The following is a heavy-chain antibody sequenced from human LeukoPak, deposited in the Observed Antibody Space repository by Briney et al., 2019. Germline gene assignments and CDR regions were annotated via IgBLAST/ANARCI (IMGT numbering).Heavy chain of an antibody. J-gene: IGHJ4*02. CDR3: ARAYSGYEAFDY. CDR1: GYTFTGYY. Sequence: ASVKVSCKASGYTFTGYYIHWVRQAPGQGLKWMGWINPNSGGTNYAQKFQGRVTMTRDTSTTYMELSSLTSDDTAVYYCARAYSGYEAFDYWGQGTLVTVSS. V-gene: IGHV1-2*02. CDR2: INPNSGGT. D-gene: IGHD5-12*01.